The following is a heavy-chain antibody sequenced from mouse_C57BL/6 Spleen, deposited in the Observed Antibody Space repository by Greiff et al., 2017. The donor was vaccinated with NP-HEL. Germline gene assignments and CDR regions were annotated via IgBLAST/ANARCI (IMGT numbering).Heavy chain of an antibody. Sequence: QVQLQQPGAELVKPGASVKMSCKASGYTFTSYWITWVKQRPGQGLEWIGDIYPGSGSTNYNEKFKSKATLTVDTSSSTAYMQLSSLTSEDSAVYYCARGKDYDPYWYFDVWGTGTTVTVSS. D-gene: IGHD2-4*01. V-gene: IGHV1-55*01. CDR1: GYTFTSYW. CDR2: IYPGSGST. J-gene: IGHJ1*03. CDR3: ARGKDYDPYWYFDV.